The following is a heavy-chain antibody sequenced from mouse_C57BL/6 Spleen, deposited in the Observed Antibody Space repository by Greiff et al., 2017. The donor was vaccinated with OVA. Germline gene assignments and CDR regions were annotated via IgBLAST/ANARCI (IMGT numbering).Heavy chain of an antibody. V-gene: IGHV1-81*01. CDR2: IYPRSGNT. Sequence: QVHVKQSGAELARPGASVKLSCKASGYTFTSYGISWVKQRTGQGLEWIGEIYPRSGNTYYNEKFKGKATLTADKSSSTAYMELRSLTSEDSAVYFCAREGGLGGAMDYWGQGTSVTVSS. D-gene: IGHD1-1*02. J-gene: IGHJ4*01. CDR3: AREGGLGGAMDY. CDR1: GYTFTSYG.